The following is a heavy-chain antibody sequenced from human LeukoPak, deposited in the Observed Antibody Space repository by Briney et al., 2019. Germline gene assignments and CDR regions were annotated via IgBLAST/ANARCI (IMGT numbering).Heavy chain of an antibody. Sequence: SVKVSCKASGGTFSSYGISWVRQAPGQGLAWMGGIIPILAIANYAQNFQGRVTITADKSTSTGYMELSSLRSEDTAVYYCARRDSRHAFDIWGQGTMVTVSS. CDR3: ARRDSRHAFDI. CDR2: IIPILAIA. D-gene: IGHD2-21*01. J-gene: IGHJ3*02. V-gene: IGHV1-69*04. CDR1: GGTFSSYG.